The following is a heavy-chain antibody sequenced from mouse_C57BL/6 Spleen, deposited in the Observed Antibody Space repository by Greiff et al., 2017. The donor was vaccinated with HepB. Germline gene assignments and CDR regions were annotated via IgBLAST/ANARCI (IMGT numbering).Heavy chain of an antibody. CDR3: AGSNHFFYYAMDY. D-gene: IGHD2-5*01. Sequence: VQVVESGPGLVAPSQSLSITCTVSGFSLTSYGVHWVRQPPGKGLEWLVVIWSDGSTTYNSALKSRLSISKYNSKSQVFLKMNSLQTDDTAMYYCAGSNHFFYYAMDYWGQGTSVTVSS. V-gene: IGHV2-6*03. CDR1: GFSLTSYG. CDR2: IWSDGST. J-gene: IGHJ4*01.